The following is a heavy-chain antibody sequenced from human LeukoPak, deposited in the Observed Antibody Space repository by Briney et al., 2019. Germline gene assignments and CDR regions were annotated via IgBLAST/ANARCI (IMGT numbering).Heavy chain of an antibody. CDR1: GGSISSYY. Sequence: SETLSLTCTVSGGSISSYYWSWIRQPAGKGLEWIGRIYSSGSTDYNPSLKSRVTMSVDTSKNKFSLKLSSVTAADTAVYYCARRPLWFGANWFDPWGRGTLVTVSS. CDR2: IYSSGST. J-gene: IGHJ5*02. V-gene: IGHV4-4*07. D-gene: IGHD3-10*01. CDR3: ARRPLWFGANWFDP.